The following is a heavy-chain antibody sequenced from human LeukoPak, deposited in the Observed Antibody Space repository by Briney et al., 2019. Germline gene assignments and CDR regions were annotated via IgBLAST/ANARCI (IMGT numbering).Heavy chain of an antibody. D-gene: IGHD5-18*01. CDR3: ARCGYSYGLIPISWWFDP. Sequence: SETLSLTCTVSGYSISSGYYWGWIRQPPGKGLEWIGSIYHSGSTYYNLSLKSRVTISVDTSKNQFSLKLSSVTAADTAVYYCARCGYSYGLIPISWWFDPWGQGTLVTVSS. CDR2: IYHSGST. CDR1: GYSISSGYY. J-gene: IGHJ5*02. V-gene: IGHV4-38-2*02.